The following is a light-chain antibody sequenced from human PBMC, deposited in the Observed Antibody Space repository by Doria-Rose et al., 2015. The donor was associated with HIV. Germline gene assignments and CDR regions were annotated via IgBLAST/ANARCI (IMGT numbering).Light chain of an antibody. CDR1: QSVSSN. CDR2: DAS. J-gene: IGKJ3*01. Sequence: EIALTQSPATLSLSPGERATLSCRASQSVSSNLAWYQQKPGQAPRLLIYDASNRATGIPARFSGSGSGTDFTLTISSLEPEDFAVYFCQQRSNWPSIFTFGPGTKVDI. V-gene: IGKV3-11*01. CDR3: QQRSNWPSIFT.